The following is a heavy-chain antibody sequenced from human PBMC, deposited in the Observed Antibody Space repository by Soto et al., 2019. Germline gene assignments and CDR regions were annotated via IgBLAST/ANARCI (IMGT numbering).Heavy chain of an antibody. Sequence: PSETLSLSCTASGGSISGGGYYWSWIRQHPGKGLEWIGNIYDSGSTYYNPSLKRRVTISLDTSTNQFSLRLTSVTAADTAVYYCAREGRNYADYPIDYWGQGTLVTVSS. V-gene: IGHV4-31*03. CDR3: AREGRNYADYPIDY. CDR1: GGSISGGGYY. J-gene: IGHJ4*02. CDR2: IYDSGST. D-gene: IGHD4-17*01.